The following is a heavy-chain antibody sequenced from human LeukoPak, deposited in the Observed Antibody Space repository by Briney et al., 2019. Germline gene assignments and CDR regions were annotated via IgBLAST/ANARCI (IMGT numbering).Heavy chain of an antibody. CDR3: AGDGRDYPDAFDI. V-gene: IGHV1-2*02. Sequence: EASVKGSCKASGYTFTGYYMHWVRQAPGQGLEWTGWINPNSGGTNYAQKFQGRVTMTRDTSISTAYMELSRLRSDDTAVYYCAGDGRDYPDAFDIWGQGTMVTVSS. CDR1: GYTFTGYY. CDR2: INPNSGGT. D-gene: IGHD2-21*02. J-gene: IGHJ3*02.